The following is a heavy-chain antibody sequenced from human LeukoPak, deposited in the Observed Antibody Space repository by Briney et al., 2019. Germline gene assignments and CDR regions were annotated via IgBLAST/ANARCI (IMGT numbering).Heavy chain of an antibody. CDR1: GYTFTNYG. CDR3: ARGWDYDSGGRPTAYVY. V-gene: IGHV1-69*06. D-gene: IGHD3-22*01. J-gene: IGHJ4*02. Sequence: ASVKVSCKASGYTFTNYGISWVRQAPGQGLEWMGGIIPIFGTANYAQKFQGRVTITADKSTSTVYMELNSLKSEDTAVYYCARGWDYDSGGRPTAYVYWGQGTLVTVSS. CDR2: IIPIFGTA.